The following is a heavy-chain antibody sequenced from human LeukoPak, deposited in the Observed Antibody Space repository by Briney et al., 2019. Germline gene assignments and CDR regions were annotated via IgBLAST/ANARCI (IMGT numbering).Heavy chain of an antibody. CDR2: IRDSGDST. J-gene: IGHJ4*02. CDR3: ARRVGFCSDSTCYFDY. Sequence: GGSLRLSCAASGFTFSSYDMTWVRQAPGRGLEWVSSIRDSGDSTDYADSVKGRFTISRDNSKNILFLQMSSLRADDTAIYYCARRVGFCSDSTCYFDYWGQGALVTVSS. CDR1: GFTFSSYD. D-gene: IGHD3-22*01. V-gene: IGHV3-23*01.